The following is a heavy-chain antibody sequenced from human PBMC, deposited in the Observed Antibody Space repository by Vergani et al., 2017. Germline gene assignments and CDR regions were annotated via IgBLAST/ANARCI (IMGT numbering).Heavy chain of an antibody. CDR2: INPSGGST. V-gene: IGHV1-46*03. D-gene: IGHD3-22*01. J-gene: IGHJ6*02. Sequence: QVQLVQSGAEVKKPGASAKVSCKASGYTFTSYYMHWVRQAPGQGLEWMGIINPSGGSTSYAQKFQGRVTMTRDTSTSTVYMELSSLRSEDTAVYYCARDXYYYDSSGRDGMDVWGQGTTVTVSS. CDR3: ARDXYYYDSSGRDGMDV. CDR1: GYTFTSYY.